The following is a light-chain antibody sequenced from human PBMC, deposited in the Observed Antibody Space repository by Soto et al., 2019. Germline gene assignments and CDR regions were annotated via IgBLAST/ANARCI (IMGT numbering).Light chain of an antibody. Sequence: EIVLTQAPATLSLSAGERATLSCRASQSIGNYIAWYQQKPDQAPRLLVYDVFNRATGIPARFSGSGSGTDFTLTISSLEPEDFAVYYCLQRAAWPWTFGQGTKVEVK. CDR2: DVF. V-gene: IGKV3-11*01. CDR1: QSIGNY. J-gene: IGKJ1*01. CDR3: LQRAAWPWT.